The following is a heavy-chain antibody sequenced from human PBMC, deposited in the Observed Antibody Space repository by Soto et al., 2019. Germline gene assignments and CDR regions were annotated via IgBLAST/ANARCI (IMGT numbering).Heavy chain of an antibody. D-gene: IGHD2-8*02. CDR2: ISGNGGST. J-gene: IGHJ4*02. CDR3: ARDYCPGGVCYTIFNY. CDR1: GFTFSTYP. Sequence: GGSLRLSCAASGFTFSTYPMHWVRQGPGTGLEYVAGISGNGGSTHYANSVKGRFTISRDNSKNTLYLQMGSLRAEDMAVYYCARDYCPGGVCYTIFNYWGQGTLVIVSS. V-gene: IGHV3-64*01.